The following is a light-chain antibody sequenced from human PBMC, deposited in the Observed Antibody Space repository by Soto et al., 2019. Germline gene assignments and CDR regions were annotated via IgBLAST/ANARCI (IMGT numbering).Light chain of an antibody. CDR3: QQYNNWWT. CDR2: GTS. Sequence: EIVLTQTRVKVSVSPGESATRSCRASQSVSSNLAWYQQKPGQAPRLLIYGTSTRATGIPARFSGSGSGKEFTLTISSLQSEDFAGYYCQQYNNWWTFGQGTKVDIK. J-gene: IGKJ1*01. CDR1: QSVSSN. V-gene: IGKV3-15*01.